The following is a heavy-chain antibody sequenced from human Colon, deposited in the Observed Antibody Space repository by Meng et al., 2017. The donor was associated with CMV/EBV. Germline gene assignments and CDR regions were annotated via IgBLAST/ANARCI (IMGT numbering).Heavy chain of an antibody. D-gene: IGHD6-6*01. V-gene: IGHV1-18*01. CDR1: GYVVYLYG. J-gene: IGHJ4*02. CDR2: ISADKRYT. CDR3: ARVYEYSSSWGSDY. Sequence: QVQLVQSGTEVKKPGASGKVPCKTSGYVVYLYGISWVRQAPGQGLEWMGWISADKRYTRYAQNLQGRVTITTDASTSTAYMELRGLRSNDTAVYYCARVYEYSSSWGSDYWGQGTLVTVSS.